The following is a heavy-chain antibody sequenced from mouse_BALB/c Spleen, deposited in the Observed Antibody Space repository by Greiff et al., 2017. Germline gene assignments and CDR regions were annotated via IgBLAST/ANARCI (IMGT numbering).Heavy chain of an antibody. CDR2: ISSGGSYT. CDR1: GFTFSSYT. Sequence: EVQRVESGGGLVKPGGSLKLSCAASGFTFSSYTMSWVRQTPEKRLEWVATISSGGSYTYYPDSVKGRFTISRDNAKNTLYLQMSSLKSEDTAMYYCTRSTMITTFAYWGQGTLVTVSA. D-gene: IGHD2-4*01. V-gene: IGHV5-6-4*01. CDR3: TRSTMITTFAY. J-gene: IGHJ3*01.